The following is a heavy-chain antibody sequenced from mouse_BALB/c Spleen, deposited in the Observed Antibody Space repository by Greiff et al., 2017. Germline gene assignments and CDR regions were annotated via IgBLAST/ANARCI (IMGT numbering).Heavy chain of an antibody. CDR2: IHYSGST. J-gene: IGHJ1*01. CDR3: ARRYHYYGSSYGGWYFDV. Sequence: DVKLVESGPDLVKPSQSLSLTCTVTGYSITSGYSWHWIRQFPGNKLEWMGYIHYSGSTNYNPSLKSRISITRDTSKNQFFLQLNSVTTEDTATYYCARRYHYYGSSYGGWYFDVWGAGTTVTVSS. V-gene: IGHV3-1*02. CDR1: GYSITSGYS. D-gene: IGHD1-1*01.